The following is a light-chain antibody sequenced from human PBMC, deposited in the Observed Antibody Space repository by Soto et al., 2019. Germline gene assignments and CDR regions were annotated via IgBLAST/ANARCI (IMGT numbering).Light chain of an antibody. CDR1: QNILYSSNNKNY. Sequence: DIVMTQSPDSLAVSLGERATINCKSSQNILYSSNNKNYLAWYQQKAGQPPKLLIYWASTRESGVPDRFSASGSGTDFTLTISDVQPEDFALYYCHQRQSWPRTFGQGTKADIK. V-gene: IGKV4-1*01. CDR2: WAS. J-gene: IGKJ1*01. CDR3: HQRQSWPRT.